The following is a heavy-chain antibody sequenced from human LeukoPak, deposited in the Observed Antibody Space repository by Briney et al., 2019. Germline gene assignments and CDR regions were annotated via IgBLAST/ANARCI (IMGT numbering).Heavy chain of an antibody. CDR3: ARGNLEYQLLYPYYYYGMDV. V-gene: IGHV1-69*10. CDR2: IIPMLGLA. D-gene: IGHD2-2*02. CDR1: GYSFSSYY. Sequence: SVKVSCKASGYSFSSYYMHWVRQAPGQGLEWMGGIIPMLGLANYAQKFQGRVTMTTDTSTSTAYMELRSLRSDDTAVYYCARGNLEYQLLYPYYYYGMDVWGQGTTVTVSS. J-gene: IGHJ6*02.